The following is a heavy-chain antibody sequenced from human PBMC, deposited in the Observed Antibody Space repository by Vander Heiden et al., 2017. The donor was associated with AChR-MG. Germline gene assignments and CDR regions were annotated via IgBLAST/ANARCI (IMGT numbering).Heavy chain of an antibody. D-gene: IGHD2-8*01. V-gene: IGHV4-31*03. CDR3: ARGENGVYANNWFDP. J-gene: IGHJ5*02. Sequence: QVQLQESGPGLVKPSQTLSLTFPVPGGSISRGGYYWSWIRQHPGKGLEWIGYIYYSGSTYYNPSLKSRVTISVDTSKNQFSLKLSSVTAADTAVYYCARGENGVYANNWFDPWGQGTLVTVSS. CDR1: GGSISRGGYY. CDR2: IYYSGST.